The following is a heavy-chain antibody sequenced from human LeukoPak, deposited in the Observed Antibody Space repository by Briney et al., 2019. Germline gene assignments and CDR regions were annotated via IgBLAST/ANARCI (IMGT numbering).Heavy chain of an antibody. J-gene: IGHJ5*02. CDR2: ISGSCGST. CDR1: GFTFSSYA. Sequence: GGSLRLSCASSGFTFSSYAMSWVRQAPAKGRECVSAISGSCGSTYCADSLKGRFTIFRDNSKNTLYLQMNSLRAEDTAVYYCAKGHILLWFVAWGQGTLVTVSS. D-gene: IGHD3-10*01. V-gene: IGHV3-23*01. CDR3: AKGHILLWFVA.